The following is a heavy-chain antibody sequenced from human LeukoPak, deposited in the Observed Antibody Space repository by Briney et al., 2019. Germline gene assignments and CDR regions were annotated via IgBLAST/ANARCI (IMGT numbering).Heavy chain of an antibody. Sequence: ASVNVSCKASGYTFTGDYMHWVRQATGQGLEWMGWINPNSGSTNYAQKFQGRVTMTRDTSISTAYMELSRLRSDDTAVYYCARDPAYCGGDCYSPLYYYYYMDVWGKGTTVTVSS. CDR3: ARDPAYCGGDCYSPLYYYYYMDV. CDR1: GYTFTGDY. J-gene: IGHJ6*03. CDR2: INPNSGST. D-gene: IGHD2-21*01. V-gene: IGHV1-2*02.